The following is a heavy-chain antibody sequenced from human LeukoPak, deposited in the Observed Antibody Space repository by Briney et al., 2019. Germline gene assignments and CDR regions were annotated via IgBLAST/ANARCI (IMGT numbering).Heavy chain of an antibody. CDR1: GGSISSYY. CDR2: IYTSGST. V-gene: IGHV4-4*07. D-gene: IGHD3-10*01. Sequence: SETLSLTCTVSGGSISSYYWSWIRQPAGKGLEWIGRIYTSGSTNYNPSLKSRVTMSVDTSKNQFSLKLSSVTAADTAMYYCAREGGSGSYPPYYFDYWGQGTLVTVSS. J-gene: IGHJ4*02. CDR3: AREGGSGSYPPYYFDY.